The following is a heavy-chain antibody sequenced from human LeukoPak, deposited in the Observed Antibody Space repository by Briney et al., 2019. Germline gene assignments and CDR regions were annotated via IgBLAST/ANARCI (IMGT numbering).Heavy chain of an antibody. D-gene: IGHD2-2*01. V-gene: IGHV3-21*01. CDR1: GFTFSSYS. CDR3: ARDPLPDIVVVPAATPIDY. Sequence: PGGSLRLSCAASGFTFSSYSMNWVRQAPGKGLEWFSSISISSSYIYYADSVKGRFTISRDNAKNSLYLQMNSLRAEDTAVYYCARDPLPDIVVVPAATPIDYWGQGTLVTVSS. J-gene: IGHJ4*02. CDR2: ISISSSYI.